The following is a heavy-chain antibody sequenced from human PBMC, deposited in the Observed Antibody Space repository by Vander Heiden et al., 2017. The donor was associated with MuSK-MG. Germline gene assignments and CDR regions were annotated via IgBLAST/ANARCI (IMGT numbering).Heavy chain of an antibody. CDR1: GFIFRNYA. J-gene: IGHJ4*02. V-gene: IGHV3-23*01. Sequence: EVQLLESGGGLVHPGGSLRLSCTASGFIFRNYAMAWVRQAPGKGLEWVSGILGGDSGITYYADSVEGRFTVSRDNSKNTLYLEMNSLRVEDTALYYCAKRDYPDSVHYFPLFDSWGQGTLVTVSS. D-gene: IGHD3-3*01. CDR2: ILGGDSGIT. CDR3: AKRDYPDSVHYFPLFDS.